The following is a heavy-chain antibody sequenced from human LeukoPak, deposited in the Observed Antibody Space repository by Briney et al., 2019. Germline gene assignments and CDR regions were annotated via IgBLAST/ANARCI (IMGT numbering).Heavy chain of an antibody. CDR2: IYYSGST. J-gene: IGHJ5*02. D-gene: IGHD3-3*01. CDR1: GGSISSSSYY. Sequence: NPSGTLSLTCTVSGGSISSSSYYWGWIRQPPGKGLEWIGSIYYSGSTYYNPSLKSRVTISVDTSKNQFSLKLSSVTAADTAVYYCARHAYYDFWSGYSSGGWFDPWGQGTLVTVSS. CDR3: ARHAYYDFWSGYSSGGWFDP. V-gene: IGHV4-39*01.